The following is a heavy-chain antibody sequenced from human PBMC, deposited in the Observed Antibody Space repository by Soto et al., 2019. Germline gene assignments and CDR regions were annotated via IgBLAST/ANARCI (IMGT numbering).Heavy chain of an antibody. CDR2: IYWDDDK. V-gene: IGHV2-5*02. CDR1: GTSPTMSGVG. CDR3: THSPEYPVFDY. Sequence: QITLKESGPTLVKPTQTLTLTCTFSGTSPTMSGVGVGWIRQPPGKALEWLALIYWDDDKRYSPSLKNRLTITKDTSKNQVVLRMTNMDPVDTATYYCTHSPEYPVFDYWGQGTLVTVSS. J-gene: IGHJ4*02.